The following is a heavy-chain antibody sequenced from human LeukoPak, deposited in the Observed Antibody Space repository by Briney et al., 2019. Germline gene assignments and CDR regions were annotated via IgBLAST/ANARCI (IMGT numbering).Heavy chain of an antibody. CDR2: INAGNGNT. Sequence: ASVKVSCKASGYTFTSYAMHWVRQAPGQRLEWMGWINAGNGNTKYSQEFQGRVTITRDTSASTAYMELSSLRSEDMAVYYCARGLGYCSSTSCYGHAFDIWGQGTMVTVSS. CDR3: ARGLGYCSSTSCYGHAFDI. V-gene: IGHV1-3*03. CDR1: GYTFTSYA. D-gene: IGHD2-2*01. J-gene: IGHJ3*02.